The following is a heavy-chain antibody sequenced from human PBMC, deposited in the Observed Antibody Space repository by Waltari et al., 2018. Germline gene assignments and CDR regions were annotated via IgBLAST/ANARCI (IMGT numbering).Heavy chain of an antibody. Sequence: EVQLVESGGGLVKPGGSLRLSCAASGFTFSNAWMSWVRQAPGKGLEWVGRIKSKTDGGTTDYAAPGKGRFTISRDDSKNTLYLQMNSLKTEDTAVYYCTTSYGSGSPDAFDIWGQGTMVTVAS. CDR3: TTSYGSGSPDAFDI. CDR1: GFTFSNAW. J-gene: IGHJ3*02. V-gene: IGHV3-15*01. CDR2: IKSKTDGGTT. D-gene: IGHD3-10*01.